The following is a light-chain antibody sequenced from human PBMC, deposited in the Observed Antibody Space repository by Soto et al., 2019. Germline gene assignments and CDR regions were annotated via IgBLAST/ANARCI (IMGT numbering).Light chain of an antibody. V-gene: IGKV3-20*01. J-gene: IGKJ5*01. CDR1: QSVSSTY. CDR3: HQYGSSPRT. CDR2: GPS. Sequence: VLTQSKGTLSLSPGERATLSCRASQSVSSTYLAWYQHKPGQAPRLLIYGPSSRAAGIPDRFSGSGSGTDFTLTISRLEPEDFAVYYCHQYGSSPRTFGQGTRLEIK.